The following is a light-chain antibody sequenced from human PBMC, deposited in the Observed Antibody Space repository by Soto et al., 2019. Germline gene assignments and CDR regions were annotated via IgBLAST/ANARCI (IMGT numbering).Light chain of an antibody. CDR1: QNIRRS. Sequence: EIVLTQSPGTLSLSPGERGTLSCRASQNIRRSLAWYQQKPGQAPRLLIYGASSRATGIPDRFSGSGSGTDFTLTISSLQAEDVAVYYCQQYYSTPRTFGHGTKVDIK. V-gene: IGKV3-20*01. J-gene: IGKJ1*01. CDR2: GAS. CDR3: QQYYSTPRT.